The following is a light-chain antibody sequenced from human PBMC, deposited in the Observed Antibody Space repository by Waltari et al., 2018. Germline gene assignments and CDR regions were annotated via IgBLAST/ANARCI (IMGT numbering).Light chain of an antibody. V-gene: IGKV4-1*01. CDR2: WAS. CDR1: QSVLYRSDNNNY. J-gene: IGKJ3*01. CDR3: QQYYAYPFT. Sequence: FVMTQSPDSLAVSLGERSTINCKSSQSVLYRSDNNNYLAWYQQKPGQPPKLLIYWASTRESGVPDRFSGSGSGTDFTLTISSLQAEDVAVYYCQQYYAYPFTFGPGTKVDIK.